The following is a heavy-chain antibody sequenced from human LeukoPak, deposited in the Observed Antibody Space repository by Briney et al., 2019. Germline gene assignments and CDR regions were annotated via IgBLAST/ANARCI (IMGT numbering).Heavy chain of an antibody. CDR2: TYYRSKWYN. Sequence: SQTLSLTCAISGESISSNTAAWSWIRQSPSRGLEWLGRTYYRSKWYNDYAVSVKSRITINPDTSNNQFSLQLKSLTPEDTAVYFCARGVGSGWALGYWGQGTLVTVSS. J-gene: IGHJ4*02. D-gene: IGHD6-25*01. CDR3: ARGVGSGWALGY. CDR1: GESISSNTAA. V-gene: IGHV6-1*01.